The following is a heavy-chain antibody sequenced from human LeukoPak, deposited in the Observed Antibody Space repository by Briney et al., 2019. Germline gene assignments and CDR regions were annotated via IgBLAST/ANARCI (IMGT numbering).Heavy chain of an antibody. J-gene: IGHJ4*02. CDR2: IYYSGST. Sequence: SETLSLTCTVSGGSISSYYWSWIRQPPGKGLEWIGHIYYSGSTNYNPSLKSRVTISVDTSKNQFSLKLSSVTGADTAVYYCASTIAVAGSFDYWGQGTLVTVSS. D-gene: IGHD6-19*01. V-gene: IGHV4-59*08. CDR3: ASTIAVAGSFDY. CDR1: GGSISSYY.